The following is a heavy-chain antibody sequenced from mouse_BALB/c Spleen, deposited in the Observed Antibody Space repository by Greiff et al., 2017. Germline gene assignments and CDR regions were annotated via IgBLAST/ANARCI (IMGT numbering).Heavy chain of an antibody. D-gene: IGHD1-1*01. J-gene: IGHJ2*01. CDR1: GFNIKDTY. Sequence: VHVKQSGAELVKPGASVKLSCTASGFNIKDTYMHWVKQRPEQGLEWIGRIDPANGNTKYDPKFQGKATITADTSSNTAYLQLSSLTSEDTAVYYCASGGSSLDYWGQGTTLTVSS. V-gene: IGHV14-3*02. CDR2: IDPANGNT. CDR3: ASGGSSLDY.